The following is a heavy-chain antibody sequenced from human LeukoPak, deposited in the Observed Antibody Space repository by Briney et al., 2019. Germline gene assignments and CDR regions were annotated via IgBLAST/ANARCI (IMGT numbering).Heavy chain of an antibody. CDR2: IYYSGST. V-gene: IGHV4-39*01. D-gene: IGHD3-22*01. Sequence: KPSETLSLTCTVSGGSISSSSYYWGWIRQPPGKGLEWIGSIYYSGSTYYNPSLKSRVTISVDTSKNQFSLKLSSVTAADTAVYYCARHQTYYYDSKGYDAFDIWGQGTMVTVSS. J-gene: IGHJ3*02. CDR1: GGSISSSSYY. CDR3: ARHQTYYYDSKGYDAFDI.